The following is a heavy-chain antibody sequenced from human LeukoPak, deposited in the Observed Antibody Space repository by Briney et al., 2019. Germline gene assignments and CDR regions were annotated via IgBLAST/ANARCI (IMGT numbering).Heavy chain of an antibody. V-gene: IGHV3-30-3*01. D-gene: IGHD3-10*01. Sequence: GGSLRLSWAASGFTFSSYAMHWVRQAPGKGLEWVAVISYDGSNKYYADSVKGRFTISRDNSKNTLYLQMNSLRDEDTAVYYCARDLWFGELLTTYYYYYGMDVWGQGTTVTVSS. CDR3: ARDLWFGELLTTYYYYYGMDV. CDR1: GFTFSSYA. CDR2: ISYDGSNK. J-gene: IGHJ6*02.